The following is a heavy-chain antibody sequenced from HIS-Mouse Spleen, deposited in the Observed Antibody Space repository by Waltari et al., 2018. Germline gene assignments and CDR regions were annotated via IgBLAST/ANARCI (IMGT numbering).Heavy chain of an antibody. CDR3: AKDRSQRYSSSWYY. V-gene: IGHV3-23*01. CDR2: ISGSGGST. D-gene: IGHD6-13*01. J-gene: IGHJ4*02. Sequence: EVQLLESGGGLVQPGGSLRLSCAASGFTFSSYAMSWVRQAPGKGLDGVSDISGSGGSTYYADSVKGRFTISRDNSKNTLYLQMNSLRAEDTAVYYCAKDRSQRYSSSWYYWGQGTLVTVSS. CDR1: GFTFSSYA.